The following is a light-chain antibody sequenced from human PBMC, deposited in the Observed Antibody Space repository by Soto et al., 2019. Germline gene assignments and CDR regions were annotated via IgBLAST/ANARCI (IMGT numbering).Light chain of an antibody. CDR3: QHSYSTPPT. Sequence: DIQMTQSPSYLSASVGDRVTITCRASQTVNTYLNWYQQRPGKAPKLLISAASSLKSGVPSRFSGSGSGTDFTLTISSLQPEDSATYYCQHSYSTPPTFGQGTRVEIK. CDR2: AAS. J-gene: IGKJ1*01. V-gene: IGKV1-39*01. CDR1: QTVNTY.